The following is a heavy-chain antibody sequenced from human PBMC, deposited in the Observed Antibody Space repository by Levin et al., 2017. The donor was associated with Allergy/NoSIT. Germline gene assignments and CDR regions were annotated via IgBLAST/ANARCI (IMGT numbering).Heavy chain of an antibody. CDR2: IYYSGST. CDR3: ARGVVGVVVPAAMRYAFDI. D-gene: IGHD2-2*01. V-gene: IGHV4-59*01. CDR1: GGSISSYY. Sequence: SETLSLTCTVSGGSISSYYWSWIRQPPGKGLEWIGYIYYSGSTNYNPSLKSRVTISVDTSKNQFSLKLSSVTAADTAVYYCARGVVGVVVPAAMRYAFDIWGQGTMVTVSS. J-gene: IGHJ3*02.